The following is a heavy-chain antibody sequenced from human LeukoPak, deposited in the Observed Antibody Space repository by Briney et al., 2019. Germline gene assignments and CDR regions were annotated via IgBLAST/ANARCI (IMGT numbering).Heavy chain of an antibody. V-gene: IGHV1-18*04. J-gene: IGHJ6*04. D-gene: IGHD3-16*01. Sequence: ASVKVSCPASGYTFTSYGISWVRQAPGQGNEWMGWISAYNGNTNYAQKLQGRVTMTTDTSTSTAYMELRSLRSDDTAVYYCARGLREYYYYGMDVWGKGTTVTVSS. CDR1: GYTFTSYG. CDR3: ARGLREYYYYGMDV. CDR2: ISAYNGNT.